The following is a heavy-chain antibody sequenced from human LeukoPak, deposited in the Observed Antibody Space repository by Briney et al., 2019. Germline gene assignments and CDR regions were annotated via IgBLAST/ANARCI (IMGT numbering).Heavy chain of an antibody. J-gene: IGHJ5*02. CDR2: ISGSGGST. D-gene: IGHD3-10*01. Sequence: GGSLRLSCAASGFTFSSYALTWVRQAPGKRLEWVSAISGSGGSTYYADSVKGRFTISRDNSKNTLYLQMNSLRAEDTAVYYCAKAPGQLPNWFDPWGQGTLVTVSS. CDR3: AKAPGQLPNWFDP. CDR1: GFTFSSYA. V-gene: IGHV3-23*01.